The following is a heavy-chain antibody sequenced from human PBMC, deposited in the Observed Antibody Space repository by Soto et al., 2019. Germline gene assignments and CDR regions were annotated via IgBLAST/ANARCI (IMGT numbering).Heavy chain of an antibody. D-gene: IGHD2-21*02. CDR1: GGSVSSGSYY. J-gene: IGHJ4*02. Sequence: LSLTCTVSGGSVSSGSYYWSWIRQPPGKGLEWIGYIYYSGSTNYNPSLKSRVTISVDTSKNQFSLKLSSVTAADTAVYYCASGVVTAIHDYWGQGTLVTVSS. CDR2: IYYSGST. CDR3: ASGVVTAIHDY. V-gene: IGHV4-61*01.